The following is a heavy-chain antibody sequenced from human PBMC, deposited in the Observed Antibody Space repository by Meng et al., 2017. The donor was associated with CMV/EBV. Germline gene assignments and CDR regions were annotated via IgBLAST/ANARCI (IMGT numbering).Heavy chain of an antibody. CDR1: GFTFSSYS. Sequence: LTCAASGFTFSSYSMNCVRQAPGKGLEWVSSISSSSSYIYYADSVKGRFTISRDNAKNPLYLKMNSLRAEDTAVYYCARDSLYGGYYYGMAVWGQETTVTVSS. CDR3: ARDSLYGGYYYGMAV. J-gene: IGHJ6*01. V-gene: IGHV3-21*01. D-gene: IGHD2/OR15-2a*01. CDR2: ISSSSSYI.